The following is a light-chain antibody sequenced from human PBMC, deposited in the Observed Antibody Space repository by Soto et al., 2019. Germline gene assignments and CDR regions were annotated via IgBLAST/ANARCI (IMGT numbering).Light chain of an antibody. CDR1: QSIGRF. CDR2: DAS. J-gene: IGKJ1*01. Sequence: DIQMTQSPSTLSASVGDRVTITCRASQSIGRFLAWYQHQPGKAPKLLIYDASTLESGVPSRFSGTGSGTDFTLNISSLQPDDFATYYCQQNYRATPWTFGQGTKVDIK. CDR3: QQNYRATPWT. V-gene: IGKV1-5*01.